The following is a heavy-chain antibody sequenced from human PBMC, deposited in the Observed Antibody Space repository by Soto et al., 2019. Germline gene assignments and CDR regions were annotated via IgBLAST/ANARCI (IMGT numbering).Heavy chain of an antibody. J-gene: IGHJ5*02. CDR3: ARDGLPDDFRSGGYWFDP. CDR2: ISHDGRIE. CDR1: GFTFSTFA. Sequence: QVHLVESGGGVVQPGRSLRLSCAASGFTFSTFALHWVRQAPGEGLEWVALISHDGRIEKYADSVQGRFTISRDNSKNTMYMQMDSRRREDTGVYYCARDGLPDDFRSGGYWFDPWGQGTQVTVSS. D-gene: IGHD3-3*01. V-gene: IGHV3-30-3*01.